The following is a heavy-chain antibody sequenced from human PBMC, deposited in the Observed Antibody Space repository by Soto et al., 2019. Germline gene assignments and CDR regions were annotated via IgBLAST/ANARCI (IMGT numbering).Heavy chain of an antibody. CDR2: IIPIFGTA. J-gene: IGHJ4*02. V-gene: IGHV1-69*13. D-gene: IGHD3-22*01. Sequence: ASVKVSCKASGGTFSSYAISWVRQAPGQGLEWMGGIIPIFGTANYAQKFQGRVTITADESTSTAYMELSSLRSEDTAVYYCASYYYDSSGYLNYFDYWGQGTLVTVSS. CDR3: ASYYYDSSGYLNYFDY. CDR1: GGTFSSYA.